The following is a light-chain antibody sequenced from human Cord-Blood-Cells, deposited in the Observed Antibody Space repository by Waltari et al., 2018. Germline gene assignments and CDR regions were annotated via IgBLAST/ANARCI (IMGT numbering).Light chain of an antibody. CDR2: EVS. CDR3: SSYAGSNNWV. Sequence: QSALTQPLSASGSPGQSLTISCTGTSSDVGGYHYVSRYQQHPGTAPKLMLYEVSKRPSGVPDRFSGSKSGNTASLTVSGVQAEEEADYYCSSYAGSNNWVFGGGTKLTVL. J-gene: IGLJ3*02. V-gene: IGLV2-8*01. CDR1: SSDVGGYHY.